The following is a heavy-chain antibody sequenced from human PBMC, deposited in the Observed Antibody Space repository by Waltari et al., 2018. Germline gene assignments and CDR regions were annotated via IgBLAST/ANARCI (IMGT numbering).Heavy chain of an antibody. CDR1: GGSISSGSYY. CDR2: IYTSGST. Sequence: QVQLQESGPGLVKPSQTLSLTCTVSGGSISSGSYYWSWIRQPAGKGLEWIGRIYTSGSTNYNPSLKSRVTISVDTSKNQFSLKLSSVTAADTAVYYCARTASGVDGDAFDIWGQGTMVTVSS. V-gene: IGHV4-61*02. D-gene: IGHD5-12*01. J-gene: IGHJ3*02. CDR3: ARTASGVDGDAFDI.